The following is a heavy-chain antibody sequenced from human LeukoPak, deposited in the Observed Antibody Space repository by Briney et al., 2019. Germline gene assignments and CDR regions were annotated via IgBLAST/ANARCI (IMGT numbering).Heavy chain of an antibody. CDR1: GYTFTSYY. CDR3: ARACYDSSGYLFDY. CDR2: INPNSGGT. J-gene: IGHJ4*02. Sequence: ASVKVSCKASGYTFTSYYMHWVRQAPGQGLEWMGWINPNSGGTNYAQKFQGRVTMTRDTSISTAYMELSRLRSDDTAVYYCARACYDSSGYLFDYWGQGTLVTVSS. D-gene: IGHD3-22*01. V-gene: IGHV1-2*02.